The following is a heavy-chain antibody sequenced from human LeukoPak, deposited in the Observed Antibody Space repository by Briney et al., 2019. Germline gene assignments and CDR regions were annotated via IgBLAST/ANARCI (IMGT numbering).Heavy chain of an antibody. Sequence: GGSLTLSCAPSGFTFSSYWMSWVRQAPGKGLEWVANIKQDGSEKYYVDSVKGRFTISRDNAKNSLYLQMNSLRAEDTAVYYCARRTDYFDYWGQGALVTVSS. CDR2: IKQDGSEK. J-gene: IGHJ4*02. V-gene: IGHV3-7*05. CDR3: ARRTDYFDY. CDR1: GFTFSSYW.